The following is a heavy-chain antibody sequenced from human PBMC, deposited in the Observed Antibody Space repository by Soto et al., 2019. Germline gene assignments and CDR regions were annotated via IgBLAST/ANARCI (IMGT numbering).Heavy chain of an antibody. CDR3: ARQGIAAAGTGFDY. Sequence: GGSLRLSCAVSGITFTNYAMTWVRQAPGKGLEWVSVISGSGGNTNYADSVKGRFTISRDNSKNTLYLQMNSLRAEDTAVYYCARQGIAAAGTGFDYWGQGTLVTVSS. D-gene: IGHD6-13*01. CDR1: GITFTNYA. V-gene: IGHV3-23*01. J-gene: IGHJ4*02. CDR2: ISGSGGNT.